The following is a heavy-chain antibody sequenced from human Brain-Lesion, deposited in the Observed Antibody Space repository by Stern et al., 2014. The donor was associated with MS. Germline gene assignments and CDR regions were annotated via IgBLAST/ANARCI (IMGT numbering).Heavy chain of an antibody. D-gene: IGHD1-14*01. CDR1: GFTFDDYA. J-gene: IGHJ4*02. CDR3: ARDITGSSAYFAY. V-gene: IGHV3-9*01. CDR2: ISWNSGTI. Sequence: QLVESGGDLVQPGRSLRLSCAAFGFTFDDYAMHWVRQAPGKGLEWVAGISWNSGTIGYADSVKGRFTTSKDNAYSSLYLQMNSLRPEDTALYYCARDITGSSAYFAYWGQGTLVTVSS.